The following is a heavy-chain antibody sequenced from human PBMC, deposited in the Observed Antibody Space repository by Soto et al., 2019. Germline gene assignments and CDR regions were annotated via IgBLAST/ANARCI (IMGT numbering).Heavy chain of an antibody. CDR2: ISSSSSYT. D-gene: IGHD3-22*01. CDR1: GFTFSDYY. Sequence: QVQLVESGGGLVQPGGSLRLSCAASGFTFSDYYMSWIRQAPGKGLEWVSYISSSSSYTNYADSVKGRFTISRDNARNSLYRQMNSLRAEDTAVYYCARDRSDYYDSSGSSFDYWGQGTLVTVSS. V-gene: IGHV3-11*06. J-gene: IGHJ4*02. CDR3: ARDRSDYYDSSGSSFDY.